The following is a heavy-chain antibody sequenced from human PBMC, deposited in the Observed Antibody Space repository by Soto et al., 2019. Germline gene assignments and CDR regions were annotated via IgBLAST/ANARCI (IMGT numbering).Heavy chain of an antibody. CDR1: GFTFSSYS. D-gene: IGHD5-18*01. Sequence: EVQLVESGGGLVKPGGSLRLSCAASGFTFSSYSMNWVRQAPGKGLEWVSSISSSSSYIYYADSVKGRFTISRDNAKNPLYLQMNNLRDEDTAVYYCARDQPGYSYGYGLGYWGQGTLVTGSS. J-gene: IGHJ4*02. V-gene: IGHV3-21*03. CDR2: ISSSSSYI. CDR3: ARDQPGYSYGYGLGY.